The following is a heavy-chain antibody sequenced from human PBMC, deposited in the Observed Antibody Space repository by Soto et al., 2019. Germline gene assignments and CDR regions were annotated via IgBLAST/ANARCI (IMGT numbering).Heavy chain of an antibody. J-gene: IGHJ6*02. CDR2: ISYDGSNK. V-gene: IGHV3-30*18. CDR3: AKELGREGYSYGLGMDV. CDR1: GFTFSSYG. Sequence: GGSLRLSCAASGFTFSSYGMHWVRQAPGKGLEWVAVISYDGSNKYYADSVKGRFTISRDNSKNTLYLQMNSLRAEDTAVYYCAKELGREGYSYGLGMDVWGQGTMVTVSS. D-gene: IGHD5-18*01.